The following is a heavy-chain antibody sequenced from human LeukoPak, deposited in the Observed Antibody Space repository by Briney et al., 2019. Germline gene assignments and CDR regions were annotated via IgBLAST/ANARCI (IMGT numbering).Heavy chain of an antibody. J-gene: IGHJ5*02. D-gene: IGHD6-13*01. CDR2: IYPGNSDT. CDR1: GYSFTTYW. Sequence: GESLKISCKGSGYSFTTYWIGWVRQMPGKGLEWMGLIYPGNSDTRYSPSFQGQVTISADKSIDTAYLQWSSLQASDTAIHYCARNGAAGTPNRFFNWFDPWGQGTLVTVSS. V-gene: IGHV5-51*01. CDR3: ARNGAAGTPNRFFNWFDP.